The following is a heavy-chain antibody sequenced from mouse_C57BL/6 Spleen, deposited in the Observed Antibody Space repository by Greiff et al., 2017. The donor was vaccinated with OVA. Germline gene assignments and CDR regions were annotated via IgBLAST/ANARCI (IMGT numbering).Heavy chain of an antibody. D-gene: IGHD5-2*01. J-gene: IGHJ2*01. CDR1: GYTFTSYG. V-gene: IGHV1-81*01. CDR2: IYPRSGNT. CDR3: ARENLRFNYFDY. Sequence: QVQLQQSGAELARPGASVKLSCKASGYTFTSYGISWVKQRTGQGLEWIGEIYPRSGNTYYNEKFKGKATLTADKSSSTAYMGLRSLTSEDSAVYFCARENLRFNYFDYWGKGTTLTVSS.